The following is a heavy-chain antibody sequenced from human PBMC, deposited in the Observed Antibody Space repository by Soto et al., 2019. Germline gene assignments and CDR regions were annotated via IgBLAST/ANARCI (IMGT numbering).Heavy chain of an antibody. V-gene: IGHV3-21*01. CDR3: ARDLRDGPRRY. Sequence: VGSLRLSCASSVFTFSSYSMNCVRHAPGKWLEWVPSISSSSSYIYYADSVKGRFTISRDNAKNSLYLQMNSLRAEDTAVYYCARDLRDGPRRYWGQGTLVIVS. CDR1: VFTFSSYS. J-gene: IGHJ4*02. CDR2: ISSSSSYI.